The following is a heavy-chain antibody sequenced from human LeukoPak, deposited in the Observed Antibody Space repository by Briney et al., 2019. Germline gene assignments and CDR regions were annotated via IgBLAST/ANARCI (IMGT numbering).Heavy chain of an antibody. Sequence: GGSLRLSCAASGFSFNNYGMSWVRQAPGKGLEWVSVISHSGGTTHYADSVKGRFTISRDNAKNTVYLQMSSLRAEDTAVYYCARGTVTMVDYWGQGTLVTVSS. J-gene: IGHJ4*02. CDR2: ISHSGGTT. V-gene: IGHV3-23*01. CDR3: ARGTVTMVDY. CDR1: GFSFNNYG. D-gene: IGHD3-10*01.